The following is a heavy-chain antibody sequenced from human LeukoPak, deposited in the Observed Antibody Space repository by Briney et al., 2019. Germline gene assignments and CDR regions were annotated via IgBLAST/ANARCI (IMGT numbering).Heavy chain of an antibody. CDR1: GFTFSSYS. D-gene: IGHD4-17*01. CDR3: ASTRTDYEGGDYFDY. Sequence: GGSLRLSCAASGFTFSSYSMNWVRQAPGKGLEWVSYISSSSSTIYYADSVKGRFTISRDNAKNSLYQQMNSLRAEDTAVYYCASTRTDYEGGDYFDYWGQGTLVTVSS. J-gene: IGHJ4*02. CDR2: ISSSSSTI. V-gene: IGHV3-48*01.